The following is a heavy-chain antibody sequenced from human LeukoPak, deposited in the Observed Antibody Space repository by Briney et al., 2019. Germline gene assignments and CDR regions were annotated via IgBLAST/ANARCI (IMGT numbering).Heavy chain of an antibody. Sequence: PSETLSLTCAVYGGSFSGYYWSWIRQPPGKGLEWIGEINHSGSTNYNPSLKSRVTIPVDTSKNQFSLKLSSVTAADTAVYYCARRYYGSGLKFDYWGQGTLVTVSS. CDR3: ARRYYGSGLKFDY. CDR2: INHSGST. J-gene: IGHJ4*02. V-gene: IGHV4-34*01. CDR1: GGSFSGYY. D-gene: IGHD3-10*01.